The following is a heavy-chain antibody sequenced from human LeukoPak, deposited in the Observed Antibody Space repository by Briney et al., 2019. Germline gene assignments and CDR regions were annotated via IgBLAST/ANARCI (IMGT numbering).Heavy chain of an antibody. Sequence: GGSLRLSCSASGFTFSSYAMHCVRQAPGKGLEYVSGINSNGGSTYYADSVKGRITISRDNPKNTLYLQMSSLRAEDTAVYYCVKGPGSDHASRRYFDYWGQGTLVTVSS. CDR3: VKGPGSDHASRRYFDY. J-gene: IGHJ4*02. D-gene: IGHD3-10*01. CDR1: GFTFSSYA. CDR2: INSNGGST. V-gene: IGHV3-64D*08.